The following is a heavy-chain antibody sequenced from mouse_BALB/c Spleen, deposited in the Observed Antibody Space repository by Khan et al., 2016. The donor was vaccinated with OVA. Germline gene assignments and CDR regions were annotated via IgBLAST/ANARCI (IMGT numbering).Heavy chain of an antibody. D-gene: IGHD2-1*01. CDR1: GFNIKDTY. Sequence: EVQLQQSGTELIKPGASVKLSCTASGFNIKDTYIHWVKERPEQGPEWIGRIDPANGDTKYDPKFQGKATITADTSSNPAYLQLSSLTSEDTAVYYCATLYGSPFTYWGQGTLVTVSA. CDR3: ATLYGSPFTY. J-gene: IGHJ3*01. V-gene: IGHV14-3*02. CDR2: IDPANGDT.